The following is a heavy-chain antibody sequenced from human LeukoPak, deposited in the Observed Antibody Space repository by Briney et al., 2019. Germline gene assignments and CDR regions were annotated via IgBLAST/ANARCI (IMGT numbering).Heavy chain of an antibody. CDR2: IKQDGSEK. J-gene: IGHJ5*02. CDR3: TRDFDP. V-gene: IGHV3-7*01. CDR1: GFTFDTFA. Sequence: PGESLRLSCVASGFTFDTFAMSWVRQAPGKGLEWVGNIKQDGSEKYYVDSVKGRFTISRDNAKNSLYLDMNSLRVEDTAIYYCTRDFDPWGQGTLVTVSS.